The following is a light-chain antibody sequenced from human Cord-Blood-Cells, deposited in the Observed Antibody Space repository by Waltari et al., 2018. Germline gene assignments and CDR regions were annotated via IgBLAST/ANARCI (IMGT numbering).Light chain of an antibody. J-gene: IGLJ2*01. CDR2: EVS. Sequence: QSALPQPASVSGSPGPSITIACTGTSSAVGSYTLISWYQQHPGKAPKPMIYEVSKRPSGVSNRFSGSKSGNTASLTISGLQAEDEADYYCCSYAGSSTVVFGGGTKLTVL. V-gene: IGLV2-23*02. CDR1: SSAVGSYTL. CDR3: CSYAGSSTVV.